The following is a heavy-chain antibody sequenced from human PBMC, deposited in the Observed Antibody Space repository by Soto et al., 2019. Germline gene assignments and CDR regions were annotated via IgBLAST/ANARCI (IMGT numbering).Heavy chain of an antibody. CDR1: GGSFSGYY. CDR3: ASTIFGVVTSGLDV. J-gene: IGHJ6*04. CDR2: INHSGST. D-gene: IGHD3-3*01. Sequence: QVQLQQWGAGLLKPSETLSLTCAVYGGSFSGYYWSWIRQPPGKGLEWIGEINHSGSTNYNPSLTSRVTISVDTSKNQLSLKLSSVTAADTAVYYCASTIFGVVTSGLDVWGKGTTVTVSS. V-gene: IGHV4-34*01.